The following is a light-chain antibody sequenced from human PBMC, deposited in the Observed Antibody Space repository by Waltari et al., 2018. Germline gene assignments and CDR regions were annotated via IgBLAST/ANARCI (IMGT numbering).Light chain of an antibody. Sequence: QSALTQPASVSGSPGQSITISCTGTSSDVGGHNSVSWYQQHPGKAPKLLIYDVNKRPSGVSNRFSGSQSGKTASLIISGLLSEDEADYYCSSYTDSGVVVFGGGTKVTVL. V-gene: IGLV2-14*03. CDR2: DVN. J-gene: IGLJ2*01. CDR3: SSYTDSGVVV. CDR1: SSDVGGHNS.